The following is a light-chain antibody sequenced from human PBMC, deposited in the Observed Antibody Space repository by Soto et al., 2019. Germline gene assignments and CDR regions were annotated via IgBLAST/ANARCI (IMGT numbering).Light chain of an antibody. CDR2: AAS. J-gene: IGKJ1*01. CDR1: QSVRSMY. Sequence: EVVLTQSPGTLSLSPGERATLSCRASQSVRSMYLAWYQQKPGQAPRLFIYAASIRATGIPDRFSGSGSGTDFTLTISRLEPEDFAVYYCQQYGLSPRTFGRGTKVEIK. CDR3: QQYGLSPRT. V-gene: IGKV3-20*01.